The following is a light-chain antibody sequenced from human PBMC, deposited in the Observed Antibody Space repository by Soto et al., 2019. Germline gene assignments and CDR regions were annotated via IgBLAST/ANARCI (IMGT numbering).Light chain of an antibody. V-gene: IGLV2-14*01. CDR1: SSDVGGYKY. CDR3: SSYTSSHTVV. J-gene: IGLJ2*01. CDR2: EVS. Sequence: QSVLTQPASVSGSPGQSITISCTGTSSDVGGYKYVSWYQQHPGKAPKLMIYEVSNRPSGVSNRFSGSKSGNTASLTISGLQTEDEADYYCSSYTSSHTVVFGGVTKLTVL.